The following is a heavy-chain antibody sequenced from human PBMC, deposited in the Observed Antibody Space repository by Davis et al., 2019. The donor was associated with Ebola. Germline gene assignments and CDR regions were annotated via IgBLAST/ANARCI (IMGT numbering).Heavy chain of an antibody. V-gene: IGHV1-3*01. J-gene: IGHJ6*02. CDR3: ARTRIHRIAAAGRDYYYYYGMDV. D-gene: IGHD6-13*01. Sequence: ASVKVSCRASFTSYYVHWVRQAPGQRLEWMGWINAGNGDTKYSQKFQGRVTITADKSTSTAYMELSSLRSEDTAVYYCARTRIHRIAAAGRDYYYYYGMDVWGQGTTVTVSS. CDR1: FTSYY. CDR2: INAGNGDT.